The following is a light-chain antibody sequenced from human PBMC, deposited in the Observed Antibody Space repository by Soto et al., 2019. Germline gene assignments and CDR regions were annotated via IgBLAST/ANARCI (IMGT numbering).Light chain of an antibody. CDR3: QKYSNWPPIT. CDR2: GAF. J-gene: IGKJ5*01. V-gene: IGKV3D-15*01. CDR1: PSVTNF. Sequence: ESVLTQSPGTLSLSPGDRATLSCRASPSVTNFLAWYQQKPGQAPRLLIYGAFNRATGIPARFSGSGYETEFTLTISSLQSEDFAVYYCQKYSNWPPITFGQGTRLEIK.